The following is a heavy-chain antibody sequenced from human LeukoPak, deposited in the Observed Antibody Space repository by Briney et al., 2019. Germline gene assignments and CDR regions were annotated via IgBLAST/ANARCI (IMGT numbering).Heavy chain of an antibody. CDR2: IYYSGST. V-gene: IGHV4-30-4*08. J-gene: IGHJ4*02. CDR3: ARTASPEYGDYPLLLFDY. D-gene: IGHD4-17*01. Sequence: SETLSLTCSVSGGSISSGAYYGGWIRQPPGKGLEWIGYIYYSGSTYYNPSLKSRVTISVDTSKNQFSLKLSSVTAADTAVYYCARTASPEYGDYPLLLFDYWGQGTLVTVSS. CDR1: GGSISSGAYY.